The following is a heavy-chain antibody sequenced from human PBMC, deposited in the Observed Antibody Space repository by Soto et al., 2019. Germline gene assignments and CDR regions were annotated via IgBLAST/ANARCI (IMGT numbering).Heavy chain of an antibody. D-gene: IGHD6-19*01. V-gene: IGHV4-31*03. J-gene: IGHJ5*02. CDR1: GYSITAGGYY. CDR2: FYSSGSI. Sequence: TLSLTCFVSGYSITAGGYYWSWIRHHPGKGLEWIVSFYSSGSIIYNPSLRSRVSISGDTSSNQFSMSLTSVTAADTARYYCARMYSSGSGWFHPWGQGTLVTVYS. CDR3: ARMYSSGSGWFHP.